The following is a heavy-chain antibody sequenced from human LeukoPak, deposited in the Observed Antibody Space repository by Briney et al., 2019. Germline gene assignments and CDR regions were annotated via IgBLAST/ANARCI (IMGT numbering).Heavy chain of an antibody. CDR3: ARVNSGYDF. CDR2: INPNDGGP. V-gene: IGHV1-2*02. CDR1: GYMFTAYY. D-gene: IGHD5-12*01. J-gene: IGHJ4*02. Sequence: ASVKVSCKSSGYMFTAYYIHWLRQAPGQGLEWVGWINPNDGGPRFAQRFQGRVTMTSDTSVTTTYMELTGLRSDDTAIFYCARVNSGYDFWGQGTLVAVSS.